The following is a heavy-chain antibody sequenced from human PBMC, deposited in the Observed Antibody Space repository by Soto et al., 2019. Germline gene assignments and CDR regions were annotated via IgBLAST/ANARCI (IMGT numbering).Heavy chain of an antibody. CDR3: ARDYVGY. V-gene: IGHV3-30-3*01. CDR2: ISYDGSNK. D-gene: IGHD3-16*01. CDR1: GFTFSSYA. Sequence: AGPLRLSSAAYGFTFSSYAMHWVRQAPGKGLEWVAGISYDGSNKYYADSVKGRFTISRDNSKNTLYLQMNSLRAEDTAVYYCARDYVGYWGQGTLVTVSS. J-gene: IGHJ4*02.